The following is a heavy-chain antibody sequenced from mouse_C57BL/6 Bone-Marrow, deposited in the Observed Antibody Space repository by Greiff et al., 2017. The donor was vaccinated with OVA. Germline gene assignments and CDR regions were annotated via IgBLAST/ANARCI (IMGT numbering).Heavy chain of an antibody. CDR1: GFNIKDDY. Sequence: VQLQQSGAELVRPGASVKLSCTASGFNIKDDYMHWVKQRPEQGLEWIGWIDPGNGDTEYASKFQGKATITADTSSNTAYLQLSILTSEDTAVYYCTSLWIRRGGYWGQGTTLTVSS. CDR2: IDPGNGDT. J-gene: IGHJ2*01. CDR3: TSLWIRRGGY. V-gene: IGHV14-4*01. D-gene: IGHD2-2*01.